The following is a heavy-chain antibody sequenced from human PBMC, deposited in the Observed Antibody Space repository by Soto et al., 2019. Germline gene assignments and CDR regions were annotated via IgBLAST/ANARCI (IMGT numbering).Heavy chain of an antibody. CDR1: GGAFSGYY. J-gene: IGHJ2*01. CDR2: INDSGST. CDR3: ARCGDYVGGWYFAL. D-gene: IGHD4-17*01. Sequence: QVQLQQWGAGLLKPSETLSLTCAVYGGAFSGYYWNWIRQPPGKGLEWIGEINDSGSTNYNPSLKSRVTISVDTSKNQFSPSLTSVTAADTAVYYCARCGDYVGGWYFALWGRGTLVTVSS. V-gene: IGHV4-34*01.